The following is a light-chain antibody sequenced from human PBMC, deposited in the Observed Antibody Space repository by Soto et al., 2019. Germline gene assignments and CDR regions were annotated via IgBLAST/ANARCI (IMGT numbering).Light chain of an antibody. V-gene: IGLV2-8*01. CDR1: XXXVGGYNY. J-gene: IGLJ2*01. CDR2: EVS. Sequence: QSVTISCTGTXXXVGGYNYVSWYQQHPGKAPKLMIYEVSKRPSGVPDRFSGSKSGNTASLTVSGLQAEDEADYYCSSYGGSNNLVFGGGTKLTVL. CDR3: SSYGGSNNLV.